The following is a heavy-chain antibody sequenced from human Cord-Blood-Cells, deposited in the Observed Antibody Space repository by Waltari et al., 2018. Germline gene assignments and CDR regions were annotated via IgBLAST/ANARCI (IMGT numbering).Heavy chain of an antibody. CDR3: AMHERGYSYGYYYYYGMDV. D-gene: IGHD5-18*01. CDR2: MKPNSGNT. J-gene: IGHJ6*02. CDR1: GYTFTSYD. V-gene: IGHV1-8*01. Sequence: QVQLVQSGAEVKKPGASVKVSCKASGYTFTSYDINWVRQATGQGLEWMGWMKPNSGNTGYAQKFQGRVTMTRNTSISTAYMELSSLRSEDTAVYYCAMHERGYSYGYYYYYGMDVWGQGTTVTVSS.